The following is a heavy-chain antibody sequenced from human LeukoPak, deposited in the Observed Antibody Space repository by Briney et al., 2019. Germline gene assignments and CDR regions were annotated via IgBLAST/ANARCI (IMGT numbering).Heavy chain of an antibody. V-gene: IGHV4-34*01. CDR3: ARGRGAQLADAFDI. D-gene: IGHD4-17*01. J-gene: IGHJ3*02. CDR2: INHSGST. CDR1: GGSFSGYY. Sequence: SETLSLTCAVYGGSFSGYYWSWIRQPPGKGLEWIGEINHSGSTNYNPSLKSRVTISVDTSKNQFSLKLSSVTAADTAVYYCARGRGAQLADAFDIWGQGTMVTVSS.